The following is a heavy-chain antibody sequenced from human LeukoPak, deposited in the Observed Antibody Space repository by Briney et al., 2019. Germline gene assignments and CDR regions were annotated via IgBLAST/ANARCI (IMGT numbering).Heavy chain of an antibody. Sequence: PGGSLRLSCAASGFTLSYYWMSWVRQAPGKGLEWVANIKQDGGEKNYVDSVKGRFTISRDNAKNSLYLQMNSLRAEDTAVYYCARDRGGHSYWGQGTLVTVSS. J-gene: IGHJ4*02. CDR2: IKQDGGEK. CDR3: ARDRGGHSY. CDR1: GFTLSYYW. V-gene: IGHV3-7*01.